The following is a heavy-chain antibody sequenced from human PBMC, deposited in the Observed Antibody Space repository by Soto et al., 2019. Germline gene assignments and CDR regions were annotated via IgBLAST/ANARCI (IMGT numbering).Heavy chain of an antibody. J-gene: IGHJ6*02. CDR2: IIPIFGTA. CDR1: GGTFSSYA. Sequence: GASVKVSCKASGGTFSSYAISWVRQAPGQGLEWMGGIIPIFGTANYAQKFQGRVTITADESTSTAYMELSSLRSEDTAVYYCARDYYGSGSPGHYYGMDVWGQGTTVTVSS. CDR3: ARDYYGSGSPGHYYGMDV. D-gene: IGHD3-10*01. V-gene: IGHV1-69*13.